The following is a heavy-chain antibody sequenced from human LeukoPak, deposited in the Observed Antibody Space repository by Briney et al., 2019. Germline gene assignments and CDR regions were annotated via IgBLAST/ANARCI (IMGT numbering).Heavy chain of an antibody. Sequence: GGSLRLSCTASGFTFSSYWMHWVRHAPGKGLVWVSRINSDGSSTSYADSVKGRFTISRDNAKNTLHLQMNSLRAEDTAVYYCAREGYSGYLLDYWGQGTLVTVSS. V-gene: IGHV3-74*01. D-gene: IGHD5-12*01. CDR2: INSDGSST. CDR3: AREGYSGYLLDY. J-gene: IGHJ4*02. CDR1: GFTFSSYW.